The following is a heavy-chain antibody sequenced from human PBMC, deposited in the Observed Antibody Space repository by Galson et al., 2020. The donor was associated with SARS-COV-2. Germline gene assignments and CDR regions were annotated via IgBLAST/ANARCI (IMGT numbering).Heavy chain of an antibody. D-gene: IGHD1-26*01. CDR2: ISVSGGST. CDR3: AKDFRLPEGSYYVY. V-gene: IGHV3-23*01. Sequence: GGSLRLSCAASGFTFSSYAMSWVRQAPGKGLEWVSAISVSGGSTYYADSVKGRFTISRDNSKNTLYLQMNSLRAEDTAVYYCAKDFRLPEGSYYVYWGQGTLVTVSS. CDR1: GFTFSSYA. J-gene: IGHJ4*02.